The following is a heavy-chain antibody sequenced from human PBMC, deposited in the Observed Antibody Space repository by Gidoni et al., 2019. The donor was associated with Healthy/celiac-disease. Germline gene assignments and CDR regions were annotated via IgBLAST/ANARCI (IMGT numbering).Heavy chain of an antibody. V-gene: IGHV3-9*01. Sequence: EVQLVESGGGLVQPGRSLRLSCAASGLTCDDYAMHWVRQAPGKGLEWVSGISWNSGSIGYADSVKGRFTISRDNAKNSLYLQMNSLRAEDTALYYCAKDMSGGQDAFDIWGQGTMVTVSS. CDR2: ISWNSGSI. D-gene: IGHD2-15*01. J-gene: IGHJ3*02. CDR3: AKDMSGGQDAFDI. CDR1: GLTCDDYA.